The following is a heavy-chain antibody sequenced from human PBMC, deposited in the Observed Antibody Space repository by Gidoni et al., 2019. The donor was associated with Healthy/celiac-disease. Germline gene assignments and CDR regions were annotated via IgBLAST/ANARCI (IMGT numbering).Heavy chain of an antibody. J-gene: IGHJ6*02. Sequence: QVQLVQSGAELKKPGSSVKVSCKASGGTFSSYAISWVRQAPGQGLEWMGGIIPIFGTANYAQKFQGRVTITADESTGTAYMELSSLRSEDTAVYYCARGVGTVVKAYYYYYGMDVWGQGTTVTVSS. D-gene: IGHD2-15*01. V-gene: IGHV1-69*01. CDR3: ARGVGTVVKAYYYYYGMDV. CDR2: IIPIFGTA. CDR1: GGTFSSYA.